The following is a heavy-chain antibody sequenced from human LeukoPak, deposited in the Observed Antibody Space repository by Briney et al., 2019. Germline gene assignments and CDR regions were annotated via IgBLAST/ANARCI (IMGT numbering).Heavy chain of an antibody. V-gene: IGHV3-48*01. J-gene: IGHJ5*02. D-gene: IGHD1-26*01. CDR2: ISSSSSTI. CDR1: GFTFSSYE. Sequence: GGSLRLSCAASGFTFSSYEMNWVRQAPGKGLEWVSYISSSSSTIYYADSVKGRFTISRDNAKNSLYLQLDSLRAEDTAVYYCARSLVVGATYPYHWGQGTLVTVSS. CDR3: ARSLVVGATYPYH.